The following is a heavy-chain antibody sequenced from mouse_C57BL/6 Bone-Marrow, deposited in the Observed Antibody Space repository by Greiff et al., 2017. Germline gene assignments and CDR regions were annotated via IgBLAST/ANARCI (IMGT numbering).Heavy chain of an antibody. V-gene: IGHV1-74*01. CDR3: ASYGNYGWYFDV. J-gene: IGHJ1*03. CDR1: GYTFTSYW. CDR2: IHPSDSDT. Sequence: VKLQQPGAELVKPGASVKVSCKASGYTFTSYWMHWVKQRPGQGLEWIGRIHPSDSDTNYNQKFKGKATLTVDKSSSTAYMQLSSLTSEDSAVYYCASYGNYGWYFDVWGTGTTVTVSA. D-gene: IGHD2-1*01.